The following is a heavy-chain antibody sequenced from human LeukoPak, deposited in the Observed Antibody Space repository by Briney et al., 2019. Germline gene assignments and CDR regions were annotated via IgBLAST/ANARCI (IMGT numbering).Heavy chain of an antibody. CDR2: IYHSGST. CDR3: ARQAIAATGNWFDP. V-gene: IGHV4-38-2*01. CDR1: GLTFSRNY. D-gene: IGHD2-15*01. J-gene: IGHJ5*02. Sequence: GSLRLSCAASGLTFSRNYMNWVRQAPGKGLEWIGSIYHSGSTYYNPSLKSRVTISVDTSKNQFSLKVSSVTAADTAVYYCARQAIAATGNWFDPWGQGTLVTVSS.